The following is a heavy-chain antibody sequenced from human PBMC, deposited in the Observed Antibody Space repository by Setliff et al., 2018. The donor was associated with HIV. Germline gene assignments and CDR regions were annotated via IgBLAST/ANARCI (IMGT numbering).Heavy chain of an antibody. D-gene: IGHD6-19*01. J-gene: IGHJ4*02. V-gene: IGHV4-39*07. CDR1: GGSFIGSSFQ. CDR3: VRGPQWLVQKGRVYYFDY. Sequence: SETLSLTCTVSGGSFIGSSFQSTWIRQTPGKGLEWIADIAYSGTTMYTNYNPSLESRVIISEDTSRDQFFLKLTSVTAADTAVYFCVRGPQWLVQKGRVYYFDYWGQGTLVTVSS. CDR2: IAYSGTTMYT.